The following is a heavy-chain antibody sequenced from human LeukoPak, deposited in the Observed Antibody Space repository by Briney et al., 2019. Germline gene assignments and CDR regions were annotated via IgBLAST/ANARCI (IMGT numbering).Heavy chain of an antibody. D-gene: IGHD2-2*02. CDR1: GGTFSSYA. V-gene: IGHV1-69*05. CDR2: IIPIFGTA. J-gene: IGHJ5*02. CDR3: ARDGGEVPAAIRGWFDP. Sequence: ASVKVSCKASGGTFSSYAISWVRQAPGQGLEWMGGIIPIFGTANYAQKFQGRVTITTDESTSTAYMELSSLRSEDTAVYYCARDGGEVPAAIRGWFDPWGQGTLVTVSS.